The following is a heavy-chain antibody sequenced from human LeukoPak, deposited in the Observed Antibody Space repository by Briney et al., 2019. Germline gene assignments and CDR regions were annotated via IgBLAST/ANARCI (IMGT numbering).Heavy chain of an antibody. D-gene: IGHD3-22*01. J-gene: IGHJ3*01. Sequence: SETLSLTCAVYGGSFSGYYWSWIRQPPGKGLEWIGEINHSGSTNYNPSLKSRVTISVDTSKNQFSLKLSSVTAAVTAVYYCARGGITMIVAAWGQGTMVTVSS. V-gene: IGHV4-34*01. CDR2: INHSGST. CDR1: GGSFSGYY. CDR3: ARGGITMIVAA.